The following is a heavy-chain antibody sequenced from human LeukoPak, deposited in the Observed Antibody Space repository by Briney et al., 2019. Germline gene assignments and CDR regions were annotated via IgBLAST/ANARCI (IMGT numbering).Heavy chain of an antibody. J-gene: IGHJ4*02. Sequence: GGSLRLSCAASGFSVSNTHMSWVRQAPGKGLEWASIIYSGGNTYYADSVKGRFTISRDNSENTLYLQMNRLRPEDTAVYYCARGTVTAPDYWGQGTLVTVSS. D-gene: IGHD2-21*02. CDR1: GFSVSNTH. CDR3: ARGTVTAPDY. CDR2: IYSGGNT. V-gene: IGHV3-53*01.